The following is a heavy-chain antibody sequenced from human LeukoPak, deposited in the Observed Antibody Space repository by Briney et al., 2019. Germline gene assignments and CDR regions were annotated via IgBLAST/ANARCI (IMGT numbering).Heavy chain of an antibody. CDR3: ARLPRRYCGGDCYQDAFDI. V-gene: IGHV1-8*01. J-gene: IGHJ3*02. CDR2: MNPNSGNT. CDR1: GYTFTSYD. D-gene: IGHD2-21*02. Sequence: ASVKVSCKASGYTFTSYDINWVRQATGQGLEWMGWMNPNSGNTGYAQKFQGRVTMTRNTSTSTAYMELSSLRSEDTAVYYCARLPRRYCGGDCYQDAFDIWGQGTMVTVSS.